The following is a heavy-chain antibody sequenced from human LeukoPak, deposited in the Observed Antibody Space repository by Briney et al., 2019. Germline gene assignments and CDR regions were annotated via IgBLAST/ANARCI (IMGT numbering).Heavy chain of an antibody. CDR2: ISYDGSNK. CDR1: GFTFSSYG. J-gene: IGHJ4*02. CDR3: AKEEQWLAYYFDY. Sequence: GRSLRLSCAASGFTFSSYGMHWVRQAPGKGLEWVAVISYDGSNKYYADSVKDRFTISRDNSKNTLYLQMNSLRAEDTAVYYCAKEEQWLAYYFDYWGQGTLVTVSS. V-gene: IGHV3-30*18. D-gene: IGHD6-19*01.